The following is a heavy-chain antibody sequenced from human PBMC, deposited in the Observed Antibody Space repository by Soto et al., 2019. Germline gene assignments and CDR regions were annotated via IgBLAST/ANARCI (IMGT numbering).Heavy chain of an antibody. Sequence: PSETLSLTCTVSGGSISSYYWSWIRQPPGKGLEWIGYIYYSGSTNYNPSLKSRVTISVDTSKNQFSLKLSSVTAADTAVYYCARETFSAPYSSSWWVDYWGQGTLVTVSS. CDR3: ARETFSAPYSSSWWVDY. V-gene: IGHV4-59*01. D-gene: IGHD6-13*01. J-gene: IGHJ4*02. CDR1: GGSISSYY. CDR2: IYYSGST.